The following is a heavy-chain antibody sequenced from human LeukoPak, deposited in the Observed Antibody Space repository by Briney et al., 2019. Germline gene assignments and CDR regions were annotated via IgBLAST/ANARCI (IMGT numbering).Heavy chain of an antibody. J-gene: IGHJ5*02. CDR3: ARGFPSSSRWFDP. V-gene: IGHV4-59*12. D-gene: IGHD6-6*01. CDR1: GGSISSYY. Sequence: SETLPLTCTVSGGSISSYYWSWIRQPPGKGLEWIGYIYYSGSTNYNPSLKGRVTISVDTSNNQFSLKLHSVTAADTAVYYCARGFPSSSRWFDPWGQGTLVTVSS. CDR2: IYYSGST.